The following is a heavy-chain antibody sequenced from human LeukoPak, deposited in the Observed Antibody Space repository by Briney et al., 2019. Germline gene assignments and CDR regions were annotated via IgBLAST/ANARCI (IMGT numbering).Heavy chain of an antibody. CDR1: GLTVFSNY. D-gene: IGHD3-10*01. CDR2: IYSDGTT. CDR3: ARERSYYYYYMDV. Sequence: GGSLRLSCAASGLTVFSNYMSWVRQAPGKGLEWVSVIYSDGTTYYADSVQGRFTISRDNSKNTVYLQMKSLRAEDTAVYFCARERSYYYYYMDVWGKGTTVTVSS. J-gene: IGHJ6*03. V-gene: IGHV3-53*01.